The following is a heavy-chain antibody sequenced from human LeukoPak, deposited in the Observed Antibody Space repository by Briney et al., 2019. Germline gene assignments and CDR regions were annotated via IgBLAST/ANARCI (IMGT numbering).Heavy chain of an antibody. CDR3: ARVKLDSSGYWYYYYYMDV. Sequence: GGSLRLSCAASGFTFSSYEMNWVRQAPGKGLEWVSYISSSGSTIYYADSVKGRFTISRDNAKNSLYLQMNSPRAEDTAVYYCARVKLDSSGYWYYYYYMDVWGKGTTVTVSS. CDR2: ISSSGSTI. J-gene: IGHJ6*03. V-gene: IGHV3-48*03. D-gene: IGHD3-22*01. CDR1: GFTFSSYE.